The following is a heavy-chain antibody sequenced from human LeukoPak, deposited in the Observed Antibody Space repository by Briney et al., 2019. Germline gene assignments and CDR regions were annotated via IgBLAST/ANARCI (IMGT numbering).Heavy chain of an antibody. CDR1: GYTFTGYY. V-gene: IGHV1-2*02. Sequence: ASVKVSCKASGYTFTGYYMHWVRQAPGQGLEWMGWINPNSGGTDYAQKFQGRVTMTRDTSISTAYMELSRLRSDDTAVYYCARWRDYYDSSGYYRYFDYWGQGTLVTVSS. CDR3: ARWRDYYDSSGYYRYFDY. D-gene: IGHD3-22*01. CDR2: INPNSGGT. J-gene: IGHJ4*02.